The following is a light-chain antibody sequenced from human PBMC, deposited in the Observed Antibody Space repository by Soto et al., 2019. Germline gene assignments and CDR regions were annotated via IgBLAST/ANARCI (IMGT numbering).Light chain of an antibody. CDR1: SSDVGRYNF. CDR2: DVT. V-gene: IGLV2-14*03. J-gene: IGLJ3*02. CDR3: SSYTATTTPV. Sequence: QSVLTQPASVSGSPGQSITISCSGTSSDVGRYNFVSWYQHHPGKAPKLIICDVTNRPSGVSERFSGSKSGNTASLTISGLQAEDEADYYCSSYTATTTPVFGGRTKLTVL.